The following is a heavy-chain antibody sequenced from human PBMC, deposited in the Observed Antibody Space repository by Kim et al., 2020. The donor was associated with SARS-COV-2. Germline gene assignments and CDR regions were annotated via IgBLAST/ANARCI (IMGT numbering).Heavy chain of an antibody. J-gene: IGHJ4*02. Sequence: GGSLRLSCAASGFTFDDYAMHWVRQAPGKGLEWVSLISGDGDSTYYADSVKGRFTISRDNSKNSLYLQMNSLRTEDTALYYCAKDSRTVQYYDFWSGYDRGGFDYWGQGTLVTVSS. CDR2: ISGDGDST. V-gene: IGHV3-43*02. CDR1: GFTFDDYA. CDR3: AKDSRTVQYYDFWSGYDRGGFDY. D-gene: IGHD3-3*01.